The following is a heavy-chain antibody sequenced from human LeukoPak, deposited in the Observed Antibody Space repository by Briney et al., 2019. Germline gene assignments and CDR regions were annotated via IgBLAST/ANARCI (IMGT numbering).Heavy chain of an antibody. CDR1: GCSISSYY. V-gene: IGHV4-59*01. J-gene: IGHJ5*02. Sequence: SETLSLTCTVSGCSISSYYWSWIRQPPGKGLEWIGYSYYSGSTNYNPSLKSRVTISVDTSKNQFSLKLSSVTAADTAVYYCARHINKGWFDPWGQGTLVTVSS. D-gene: IGHD2-21*01. CDR2: SYYSGST. CDR3: ARHINKGWFDP.